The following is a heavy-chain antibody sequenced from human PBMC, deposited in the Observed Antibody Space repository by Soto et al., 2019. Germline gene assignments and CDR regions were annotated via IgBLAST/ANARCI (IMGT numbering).Heavy chain of an antibody. CDR1: GFTFSSYS. D-gene: IGHD2-15*01. J-gene: IGHJ3*02. V-gene: IGHV3-48*04. CDR2: ISSSSSTI. Sequence: GGSLRLSCAASGFTFSSYSMNWVSQAPGKGLEWVSYISSSSSTIYYADSVKGRFTISRDNAKNSLYLQMNSLRAEDTAVYYCARMGYCSGGSCYNDAFDIWGQGTMVTVSS. CDR3: ARMGYCSGGSCYNDAFDI.